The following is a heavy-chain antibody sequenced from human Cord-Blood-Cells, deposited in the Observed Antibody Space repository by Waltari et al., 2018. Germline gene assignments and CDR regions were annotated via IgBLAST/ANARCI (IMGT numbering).Heavy chain of an antibody. CDR1: GFTFSSYS. Sequence: EVQLVESGGGRVKPGGSLRLSCAASGFTFSSYSMNWVRQAPGKGLDWVSSISSSSSYIYYADSVKGRFTISRDNAKNSLYLQMTSLRAEDTAVYYCARTGDLNYDAFDIWGQGTMVTVSS. J-gene: IGHJ3*02. CDR3: ARTGDLNYDAFDI. CDR2: ISSSSSYI. D-gene: IGHD7-27*01. V-gene: IGHV3-21*01.